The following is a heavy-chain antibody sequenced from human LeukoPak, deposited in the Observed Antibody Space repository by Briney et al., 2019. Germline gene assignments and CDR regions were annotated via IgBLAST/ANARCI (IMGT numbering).Heavy chain of an antibody. Sequence: ASVKVSCKASGYTFTGYGSSGLRKPPEQGLGWLEWISGYNGKTKYAQKLQGRVTMTTDTSTSTAYMELRSLRSEDTAVYYCARETSLSLRSFDYWGQGTLVTVSS. CDR3: ARETSLSLRSFDY. CDR2: ISGYNGKT. J-gene: IGHJ4*02. CDR1: GYTFTGYG. D-gene: IGHD5/OR15-5a*01. V-gene: IGHV1-18*01.